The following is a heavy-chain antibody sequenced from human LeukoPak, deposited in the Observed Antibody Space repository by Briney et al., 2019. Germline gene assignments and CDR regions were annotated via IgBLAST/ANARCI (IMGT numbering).Heavy chain of an antibody. CDR1: GYCFSNYW. Sequence: GESLKISCKGSGYCFSNYWIGWVRQMPGKGLEWMGIIYPGDSDVRYSPSFQGQVTISADKSISTAYLQWSSLQASDTAMYYCARQGYNSTWDRYLAYWGQGTQVTVSS. CDR2: IYPGDSDV. CDR3: ARQGYNSTWDRYLAY. V-gene: IGHV5-51*01. D-gene: IGHD6-13*01. J-gene: IGHJ4*02.